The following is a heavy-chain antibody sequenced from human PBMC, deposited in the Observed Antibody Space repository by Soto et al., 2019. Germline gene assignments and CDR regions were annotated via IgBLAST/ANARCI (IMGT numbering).Heavy chain of an antibody. CDR3: AREKGADTGAIDS. CDR1: GFTFSTYE. D-gene: IGHD6-19*01. CDR2: ISVSGSNI. V-gene: IGHV3-48*03. J-gene: IGHJ4*02. Sequence: EVQLVESGGGLVQSGGSLRLACAASGFTFSTYEMNWVRQAPGKGLEWVSYISVSGSNIYYADSVKGRFTIARDNANNSLYLQMNSLRAEDTAFYYCAREKGADTGAIDSWGQGTLVTVSS.